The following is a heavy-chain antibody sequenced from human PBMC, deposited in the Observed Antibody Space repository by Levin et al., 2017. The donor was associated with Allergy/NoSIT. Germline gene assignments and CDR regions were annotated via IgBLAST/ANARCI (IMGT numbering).Heavy chain of an antibody. CDR3: ARVGAPNADYGDYDWYFDL. V-gene: IGHV4-34*01. CDR1: GGSFSGYY. D-gene: IGHD4-17*01. Sequence: SPTLSLTCAVYGGSFSGYYWSWIRQPPGKGLEWIGEINHSGSTNYNPSLKSRVTISVDTSKNQFSLKLSSVTAADTSVYYCARVGAPNADYGDYDWYFDLWGRGTLVTVSS. CDR2: INHSGST. J-gene: IGHJ2*01.